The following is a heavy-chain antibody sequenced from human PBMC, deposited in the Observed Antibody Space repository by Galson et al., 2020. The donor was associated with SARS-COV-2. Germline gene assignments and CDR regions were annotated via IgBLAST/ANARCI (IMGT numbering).Heavy chain of an antibody. CDR3: ARDPRSEGDPQNPPFDY. J-gene: IGHJ4*02. V-gene: IGHV3-48*04. CDR1: GFTFSSYS. Sequence: GGSLRLSCAATGFTFSSYSIDWFRQAPGKGLEWVSYISSSGTTIHYADSVKGRFTISRDNARNSLYLQMNNLRSEDTAIYYCARDPRSEGDPQNPPFDYWGQGTLVTVFS. CDR2: ISSSGTTI. D-gene: IGHD3-16*01.